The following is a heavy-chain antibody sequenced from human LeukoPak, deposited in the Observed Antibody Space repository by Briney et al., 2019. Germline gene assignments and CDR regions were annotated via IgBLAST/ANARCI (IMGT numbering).Heavy chain of an antibody. J-gene: IGHJ3*02. V-gene: IGHV3-30*02. D-gene: IGHD3-22*01. CDR3: AKNYYYDSSGSSAFDI. Sequence: GGSLRLPCAASGFTFSSYGMHWVRQAPGKGLEWVAFIRYDGSNKYYADSVKGRFTISRDNSKNTLYLQMNSLRAEDTAVYYCAKNYYYDSSGSSAFDIWGQGTMVTVSS. CDR1: GFTFSSYG. CDR2: IRYDGSNK.